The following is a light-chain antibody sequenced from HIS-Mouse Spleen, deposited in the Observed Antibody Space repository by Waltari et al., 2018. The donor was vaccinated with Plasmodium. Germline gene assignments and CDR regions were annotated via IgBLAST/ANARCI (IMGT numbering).Light chain of an antibody. CDR1: SSDVGGYNY. CDR2: EVS. CDR3: SSYAGSNNLV. Sequence: QSALTQPPSASGSPGQSVTISCTGTSSDVGGYNYVSWYQPHPGKAPNLMIYEVSNRPSGVPDRFSGSKSGNTASLTVSVLQAEDEADYYGSSYAGSNNLVFGGGTKLTVL. V-gene: IGLV2-8*01. J-gene: IGLJ2*01.